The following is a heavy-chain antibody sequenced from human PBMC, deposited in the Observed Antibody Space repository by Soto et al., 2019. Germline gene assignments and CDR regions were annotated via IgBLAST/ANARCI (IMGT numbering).Heavy chain of an antibody. CDR2: FYYSENT. V-gene: IGHV4-39*01. D-gene: IGHD2-2*01. CDR3: AKSTRGWFDP. Sequence: SETLSLTCSVSGGSISSKTYSWGWIRQPPGKGLEWIGTFYYSENTHYNPSLKSRVTIFGDTSKNQFSLKLSSVTAADTALYYCAKSTRGWFDPWGQGTLVTVSS. J-gene: IGHJ5*02. CDR1: GGSISSKTYS.